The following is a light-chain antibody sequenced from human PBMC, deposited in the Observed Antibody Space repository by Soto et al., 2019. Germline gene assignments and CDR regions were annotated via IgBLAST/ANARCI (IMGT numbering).Light chain of an antibody. CDR3: GLYTSSDTMI. CDR1: SSDIGRYNY. Sequence: QSVLTQPASVSGSPGQSITISCTGTSSDIGRYNYVSWYQHRPGKAPKLIIYDVSDRPSGVSNRFSGSTSGTTASLTISGLQAEDEDDYYCGLYTSSDTMIFGGGTKLTVL. V-gene: IGLV2-14*03. CDR2: DVS. J-gene: IGLJ2*01.